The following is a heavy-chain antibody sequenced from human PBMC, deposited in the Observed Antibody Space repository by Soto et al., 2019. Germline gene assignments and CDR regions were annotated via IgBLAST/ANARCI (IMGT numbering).Heavy chain of an antibody. CDR2: IYYSGST. J-gene: IGHJ6*02. CDR1: GGSFSGYY. V-gene: IGHV4-59*01. D-gene: IGHD6-6*01. CDR3: ARLIAARNYYYGMDV. Sequence: SETLSLTCAVYGGSFSGYYWSWIRQPPGKGLEWIGYIYYSGSTNYNPSLKSRVTISVDTSKNQFSLKLSSVTAADTAVYYCARLIAARNYYYGMDVWGQGTTVTVSS.